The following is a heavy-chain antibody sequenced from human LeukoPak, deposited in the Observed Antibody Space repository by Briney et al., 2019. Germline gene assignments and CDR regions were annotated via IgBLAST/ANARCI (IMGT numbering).Heavy chain of an antibody. Sequence: GGSLRLSCAASGFTFSSYSMNWVRQAPGKGLEWVSSISSSSSYIYYADSVKGRFTISRDNAKNSLYLQMNSLRAEDTAVYYCARARLDIVVVPAGDYWGQGTLVTVSS. CDR3: ARARLDIVVVPAGDY. CDR1: GFTFSSYS. V-gene: IGHV3-21*01. CDR2: ISSSSSYI. D-gene: IGHD2-2*03. J-gene: IGHJ4*02.